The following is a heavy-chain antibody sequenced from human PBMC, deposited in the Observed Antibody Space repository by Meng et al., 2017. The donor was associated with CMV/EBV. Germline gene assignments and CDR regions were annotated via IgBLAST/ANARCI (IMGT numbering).Heavy chain of an antibody. CDR3: AAYGDYNWFDP. CDR2: ISSSSSTI. D-gene: IGHD4-17*01. CDR1: GFTFSSYS. Sequence: GESLTLSCAASGFTFSSYSMNWVRQAPGKGLEWVSYISSSSSTIYYADSVKGRFTISRDNAKNSLYLQMNSLRAEDTAVYYCAAYGDYNWFDPWGQGTLVTVSS. J-gene: IGHJ5*02. V-gene: IGHV3-48*04.